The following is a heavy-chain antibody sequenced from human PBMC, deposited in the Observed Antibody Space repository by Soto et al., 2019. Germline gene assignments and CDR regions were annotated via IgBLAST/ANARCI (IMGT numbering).Heavy chain of an antibody. CDR1: GFTFSSYA. Sequence: QVQLVESGGGVVQPGRSLRLSCAASGFTFSSYAMHWVRQAPGKGLEWVAVISYDGSNKYYADSVKGRFTISRDNSKNTLYLQMNSLRAEDTAVYYCARGVGGVIVPFDYWGQVTLVTVSS. CDR3: ARGVGGVIVPFDY. J-gene: IGHJ4*02. D-gene: IGHD3-16*02. V-gene: IGHV3-30-3*01. CDR2: ISYDGSNK.